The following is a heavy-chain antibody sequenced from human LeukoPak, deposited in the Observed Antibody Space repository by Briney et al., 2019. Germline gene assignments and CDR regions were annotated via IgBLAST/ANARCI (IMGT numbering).Heavy chain of an antibody. D-gene: IGHD6-13*01. J-gene: IGHJ5*02. CDR2: FYSGGSA. CDR3: ARDGEVLSSSWFWFDP. Sequence: SETLSLTCTVSGYSISNGYYWGWLRPPPGKGLGWIGNFYSGGSAYYHPSLKSRVTISVATSKNQFSLKLSSVTAADTAVYYCARDGEVLSSSWFWFDPWGQGTLVTVSS. CDR1: GYSISNGYY. V-gene: IGHV4-38-2*02.